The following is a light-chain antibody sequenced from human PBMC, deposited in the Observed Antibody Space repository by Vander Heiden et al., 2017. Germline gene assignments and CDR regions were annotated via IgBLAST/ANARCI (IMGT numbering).Light chain of an antibody. CDR1: ALPNNY. J-gene: IGLJ3*02. CDR2: KDN. CDR3: HSIDSSGTSDV. V-gene: IGLV3-25*03. Sequence: SYELTQPPSVSVSPGQTARITCSGDALPNNYAYWYQQKPGQAPVVVIYKDNERPSRIPGRFSGSSSGTTVTLTISRVQAEDEADYYCHSIDSSGTSDVFGGGTKLTVL.